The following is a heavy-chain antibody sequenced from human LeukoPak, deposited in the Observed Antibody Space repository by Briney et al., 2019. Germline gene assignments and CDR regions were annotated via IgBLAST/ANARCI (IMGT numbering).Heavy chain of an antibody. CDR1: GFTFNSFA. D-gene: IGHD2-15*01. V-gene: IGHV3-23*01. Sequence: GGSLRLSCAASGFTFNSFAVSWVRQAPGKGLEWVSGFVGRGGGTYYADSVKGRFTISRDMSNNTLYLQMNSLRAEDTAVYYCVKDRCSRGSCYADFDHWGQGTLVTVSS. CDR3: VKDRCSRGSCYADFDH. J-gene: IGHJ4*02. CDR2: FVGRGGGT.